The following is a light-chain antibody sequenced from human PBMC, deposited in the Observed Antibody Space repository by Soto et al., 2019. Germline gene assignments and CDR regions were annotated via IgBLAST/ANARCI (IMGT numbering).Light chain of an antibody. CDR1: QDISNY. Sequence: DIQMTQSPFSLSASVGDRVTITCQASQDISNYLNWYQQNPGKAPKLLIYDASNLETGVPSRFSGSGSGTDFTFTISSLQPEDIATYYCQQYDNLPLTFGGGTKVEIK. CDR2: DAS. CDR3: QQYDNLPLT. V-gene: IGKV1-33*01. J-gene: IGKJ4*01.